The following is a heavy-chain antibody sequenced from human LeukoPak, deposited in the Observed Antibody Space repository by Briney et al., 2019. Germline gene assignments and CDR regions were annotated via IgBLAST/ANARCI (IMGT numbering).Heavy chain of an antibody. D-gene: IGHD3-16*01. V-gene: IGHV4-59*01. CDR1: GDSISSYW. CDR3: ARDSRGGGPDFDY. J-gene: IGHJ4*02. Sequence: SETLSLTCTVSGDSISSYWWAWIRQPPGKELEWIGYIYYSGAPTSYNPSLKSRVTISIDTSRNQFSLRLNSVTAADTAVYYCARDSRGGGPDFDYWGQGTLVTVSS. CDR2: IYYSGAPT.